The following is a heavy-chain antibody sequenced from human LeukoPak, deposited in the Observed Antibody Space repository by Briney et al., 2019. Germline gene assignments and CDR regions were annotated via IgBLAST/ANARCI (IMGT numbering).Heavy chain of an antibody. Sequence: SETLSLTCTVSGGSNSSSSYYWGWIRQPPGKGLEWIGSIYYSGSTYYNPSLKSRVTISVDTSKNQFSLKLSSVTAADTAVYYCTRPISSGYYPFDSWGQGTLVTVSS. J-gene: IGHJ4*02. CDR1: GGSNSSSSYY. V-gene: IGHV4-39*01. D-gene: IGHD3-22*01. CDR3: TRPISSGYYPFDS. CDR2: IYYSGST.